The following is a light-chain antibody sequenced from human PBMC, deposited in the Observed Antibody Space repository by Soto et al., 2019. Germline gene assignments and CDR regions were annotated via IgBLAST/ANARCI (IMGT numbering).Light chain of an antibody. V-gene: IGLV2-14*01. CDR2: DVS. CDR1: SSDVGGYNF. Sequence: QSALTQPASVSGSPGQPITISCTGTSSDVGGYNFVSWYQQYPGKAPKPLIFDVSNRPSGVSDRFSGSKSGDTASLTISGLHTEDEADYYCNSYTSSSRPNYVFGTGTKVTVL. CDR3: NSYTSSSRPNYV. J-gene: IGLJ1*01.